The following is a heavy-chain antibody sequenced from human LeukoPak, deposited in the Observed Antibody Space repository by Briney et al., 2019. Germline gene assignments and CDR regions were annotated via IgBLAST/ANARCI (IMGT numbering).Heavy chain of an antibody. D-gene: IGHD3-10*01. CDR3: AADPTMVRGVIHDY. V-gene: IGHV1-58*01. Sequence: GPSVTVSFTASGFTFTISAVQWVRQARGQRLEWIGWIVVGSGNTNYAQTFQERVTITRDMSTSTAYMELSSLRSEDTAVYCCAADPTMVRGVIHDYWGQGTLVTVSS. CDR2: IVVGSGNT. J-gene: IGHJ4*02. CDR1: GFTFTISA.